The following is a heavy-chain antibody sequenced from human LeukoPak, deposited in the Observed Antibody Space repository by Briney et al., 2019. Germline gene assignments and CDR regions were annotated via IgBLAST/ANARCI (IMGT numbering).Heavy chain of an antibody. V-gene: IGHV4-38-2*02. CDR3: VRSSSSIFDY. Sequence: SETLSLTCTVSGYSISSGYYWGWIRPPPGKGLEWIGSIYNSGSTYYNPSLKSRVTISVDTSKNQSSLKLSSVTAADTAVYYCVRSSSSIFDYWGQGTLVTVSS. D-gene: IGHD6-6*01. J-gene: IGHJ4*02. CDR2: IYNSGST. CDR1: GYSISSGYY.